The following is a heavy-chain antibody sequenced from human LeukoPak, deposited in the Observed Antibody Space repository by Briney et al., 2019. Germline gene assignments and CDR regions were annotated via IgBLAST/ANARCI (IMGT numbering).Heavy chain of an antibody. CDR3: AKVSRPESYYYDSSGYRPAGAFDI. V-gene: IGHV3-9*01. CDR2: ISWNSGSI. J-gene: IGHJ3*02. D-gene: IGHD3-22*01. CDR1: GFTFDDYA. Sequence: GGSLRLSCAASGFTFDDYAMHWVRQAPGKGLEWVSGISWNSGSIGYTDSVKGRFTISRDNAKNSMYLQMNSLRAEDTALYYCAKVSRPESYYYDSSGYRPAGAFDIWGQGTMVTVSS.